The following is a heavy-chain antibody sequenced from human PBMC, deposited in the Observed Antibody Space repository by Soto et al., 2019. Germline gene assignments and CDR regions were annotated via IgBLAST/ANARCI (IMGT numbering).Heavy chain of an antibody. D-gene: IGHD6-13*01. J-gene: IGHJ4*02. Sequence: SETLSLTCTVSGDSLSGDYWSWFRQPPGKGLEWVGYIHYSGGTNYNPSLKSRVTISVDTSRNQFSLKLSSVTAADTAVYYCAGQYAGRYDYCGQGTLVTVPS. V-gene: IGHV4-59*08. CDR3: AGQYAGRYDY. CDR2: IHYSGGT. CDR1: GDSLSGDY.